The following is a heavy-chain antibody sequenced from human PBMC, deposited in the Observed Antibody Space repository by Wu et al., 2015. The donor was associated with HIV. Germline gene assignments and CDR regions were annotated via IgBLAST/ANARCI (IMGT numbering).Heavy chain of an antibody. CDR1: GYTFTGYY. CDR2: INPNSGGT. V-gene: IGHV1-2*02. D-gene: IGHD2-2*02. Sequence: QVQLVQSGAEVKKPGASVKVSCKASGYTFTGYYMHWVRQAPGQGLEWMGWINPNSGGTNYAQKFQGRVTMTRDTSISTAYMELSRLRSDDTAVYYCARGGVVVPAAIGNYYYYYYMDVWGKGTTVTSP. CDR3: ARGGVVVPAAIGNYYYYYYMDV. J-gene: IGHJ6*03.